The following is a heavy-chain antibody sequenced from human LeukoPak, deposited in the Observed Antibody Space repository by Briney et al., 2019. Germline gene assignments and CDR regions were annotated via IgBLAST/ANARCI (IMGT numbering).Heavy chain of an antibody. CDR1: GGSISSYY. CDR2: IYYSGST. V-gene: IGHV4-59*01. J-gene: IGHJ4*02. Sequence: PSETLSLTCTVSGGSISSYYWSWIRQPPGKGLEWIGYIYYSGSTNYNPSLKSRVTISVDTSKNQFSLKLSSVTAADTAVYYCAGERRQQLVFDYWGQGTLVTVSS. D-gene: IGHD6-13*01. CDR3: AGERRQQLVFDY.